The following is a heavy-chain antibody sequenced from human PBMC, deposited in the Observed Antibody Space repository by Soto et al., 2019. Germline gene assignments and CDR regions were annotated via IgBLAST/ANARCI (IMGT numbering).Heavy chain of an antibody. D-gene: IGHD1-20*01. V-gene: IGHV2-70*01. CDR1: GFSLSTSGMC. Sequence: SGPTLVNPTQPLTLTCTFSGFSLSTSGMCVSWIRQPPGKALEWLALIDWDDDKYYSTSLKTRLTISKDTSKNQVVLTMTNMDPVDTATYYCARLYGNNSPHDYWGQGTLVTVSS. CDR3: ARLYGNNSPHDY. J-gene: IGHJ4*02. CDR2: IDWDDDK.